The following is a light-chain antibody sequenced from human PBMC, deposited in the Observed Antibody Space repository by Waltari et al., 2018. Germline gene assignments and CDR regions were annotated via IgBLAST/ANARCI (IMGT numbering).Light chain of an antibody. V-gene: IGKV1-8*01. J-gene: IGKJ5*01. Sequence: AIRITQSPSSLSASTGDRVTITCRASQGISSYLAWYQQKPGKAPKVLIYAASTLQSGVPSRFSGSGSGTDFTLTISSLQPEDFATYYCQQSYSTPVTFGQGTRLEIK. CDR3: QQSYSTPVT. CDR2: AAS. CDR1: QGISSY.